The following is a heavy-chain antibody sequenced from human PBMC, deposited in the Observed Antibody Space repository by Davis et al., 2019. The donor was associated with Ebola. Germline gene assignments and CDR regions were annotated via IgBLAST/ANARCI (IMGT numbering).Heavy chain of an antibody. D-gene: IGHD2-15*01. CDR1: GFTFSGSA. CDR2: IRSKANSYAT. V-gene: IGHV3-73*01. J-gene: IGHJ4*02. CDR3: AKDMNKKAVVAALNDY. Sequence: GESLKISCAASGFTFSGSAMHWVRQASGKGLEWVGRIRSKANSYATAYAASVKGRFTISRDDSKNTAYLQMNSLRAEDTAVYYCAKDMNKKAVVAALNDYWGQGTLVTVSS.